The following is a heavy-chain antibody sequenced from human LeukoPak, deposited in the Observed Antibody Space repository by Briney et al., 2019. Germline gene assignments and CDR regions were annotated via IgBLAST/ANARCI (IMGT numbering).Heavy chain of an antibody. CDR1: GASVTSGGFY. J-gene: IGHJ5*02. CDR3: ARHSGSGSLSRPFDP. D-gene: IGHD3-10*01. V-gene: IGHV4-39*01. CDR2: VYYTGST. Sequence: PSETLSLTCTVSGASVTSGGFYWGWLRQSPGKGLQWIPTVYYTGSTYYNPSLKSRVTISIDTSKNQFSLNLRSLIAADTAVYYCARHSGSGSLSRPFDPWGRGTLVTVSS.